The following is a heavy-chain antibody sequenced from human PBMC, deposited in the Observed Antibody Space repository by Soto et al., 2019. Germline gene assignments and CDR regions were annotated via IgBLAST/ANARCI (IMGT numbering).Heavy chain of an antibody. CDR2: ISAYNGNT. D-gene: IGHD6-13*01. CDR3: AGGQLGHFKYYYSCYMDV. CDR1: GYTFTSYG. Sequence: QVQLVQSGAEVKKPGASVKVSCKASGYTFTSYGISWVRQAPGQGLEWMGWISAYNGNTNYAQKLQGRVTMTTDTSTSKAYMELRSLRSDDTAVYYCAGGQLGHFKYYYSCYMDVWGKGTTVTVSS. V-gene: IGHV1-18*01. J-gene: IGHJ6*03.